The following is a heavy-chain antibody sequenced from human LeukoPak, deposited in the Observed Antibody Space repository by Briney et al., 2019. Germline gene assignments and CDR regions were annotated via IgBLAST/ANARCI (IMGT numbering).Heavy chain of an antibody. Sequence: ASVEASCKASGYTFTGYYIHWVRRAPGQGLEWMGWIHPNSGGTKFAQSFQGRVTLTRDTSITTASMELSSLISNDTAVYFCARTAYPSSSWFDPWGQGTQVTVSS. CDR1: GYTFTGYY. V-gene: IGHV1-2*02. CDR3: ARTAYPSSSWFDP. D-gene: IGHD6-6*01. J-gene: IGHJ5*02. CDR2: IHPNSGGT.